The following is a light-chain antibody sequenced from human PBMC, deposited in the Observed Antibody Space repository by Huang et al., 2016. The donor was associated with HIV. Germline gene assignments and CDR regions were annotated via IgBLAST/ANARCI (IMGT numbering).Light chain of an antibody. CDR2: AAS. V-gene: IGKV1-NL1*01. CDR1: QGSNNS. CDR3: QQYYTRVGT. J-gene: IGKJ1*01. Sequence: DIQMTQSPSSLSASVGDRVAITCRATQGSNNSLAWYQHKPGKAPRLLVYAASKLEGGVPSRFSGSGSGTDYTLTISLQPEDFATYYCQQYYTRVGTFGQGTKVEIK.